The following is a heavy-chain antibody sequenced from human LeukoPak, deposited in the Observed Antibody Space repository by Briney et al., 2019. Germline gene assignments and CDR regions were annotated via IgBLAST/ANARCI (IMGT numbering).Heavy chain of an antibody. J-gene: IGHJ4*02. D-gene: IGHD6-19*01. CDR2: INAGNGNT. V-gene: IGHV1-3*01. CDR3: ARASPTGYSSGWYYFDY. CDR1: GYTFTSYA. Sequence: ASVKVSCKASGYTFTSYAMHWVHQAPGQRLEWMGWINAGNGNTKYSQKFQGRVTITRDTSASTAYMELSSLRSEDTAVYYCARASPTGYSSGWYYFDYWGQGTLVTVSS.